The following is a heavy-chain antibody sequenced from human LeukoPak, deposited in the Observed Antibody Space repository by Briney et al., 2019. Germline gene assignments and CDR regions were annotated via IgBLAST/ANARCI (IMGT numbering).Heavy chain of an antibody. CDR2: IGTAGDT. Sequence: GALRLSCAASGFTFSSYDMHWVRQATGKGLEWVSAIGTAGDTYYPGSVKGRFTISRENAKNSLYLQMNSLGAEDTAVYYCARVGLDATAFDYWGQGTLVTVSS. V-gene: IGHV3-13*01. CDR3: ARVGLDATAFDY. J-gene: IGHJ4*02. CDR1: GFTFSSYD. D-gene: IGHD3-16*01.